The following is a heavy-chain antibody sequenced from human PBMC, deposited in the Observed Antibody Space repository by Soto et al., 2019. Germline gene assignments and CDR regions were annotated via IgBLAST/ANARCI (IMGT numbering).Heavy chain of an antibody. V-gene: IGHV3-30*18. Sequence: QVHLVESGGGVVQPGRSLRLSCEASGFTFSDFGMHWVRQAPGKGLEWVAVISYDGNNKYYAQSVKGRFTISRDNSKNTLFLNMDSLRPEDTAVDHCVKGDLDTAVVNSPDAFDFWGAGTMGTVS. D-gene: IGHD5-18*01. J-gene: IGHJ3*01. CDR3: VKGDLDTAVVNSPDAFDF. CDR2: ISYDGNNK. CDR1: GFTFSDFG.